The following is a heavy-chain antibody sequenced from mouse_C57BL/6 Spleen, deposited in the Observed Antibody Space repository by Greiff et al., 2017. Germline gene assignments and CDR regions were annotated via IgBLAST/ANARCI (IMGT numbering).Heavy chain of an antibody. J-gene: IGHJ2*01. CDR3: ARSRNDGYYFDY. Sequence: VQLQQSGPELVKPGDSVKISCTASGYSFTGYFMNWVMQSHGKSLEWIGRINPYNGATFYNQKFKGKATLTVDKSSSTAHMELRSLTSEDSAVYYCARSRNDGYYFDYWGQGTTLTVSS. D-gene: IGHD2-3*01. CDR2: INPYNGAT. V-gene: IGHV1-20*01. CDR1: GYSFTGYF.